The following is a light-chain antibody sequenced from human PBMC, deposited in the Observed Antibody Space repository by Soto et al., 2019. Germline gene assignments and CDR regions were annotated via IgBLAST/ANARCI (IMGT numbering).Light chain of an antibody. Sequence: QSALTQPRSVSGSPGQSVTISCTGTSSDVGGYNYVSWYQQHPGKAPKLMIYDVSKRPSGVPDRFSGSKSGNTASLTISGLQAEAEADYYCCSYAGSYTLYVFGTGTKLTVL. CDR1: SSDVGGYNY. CDR2: DVS. V-gene: IGLV2-11*01. CDR3: CSYAGSYTLYV. J-gene: IGLJ1*01.